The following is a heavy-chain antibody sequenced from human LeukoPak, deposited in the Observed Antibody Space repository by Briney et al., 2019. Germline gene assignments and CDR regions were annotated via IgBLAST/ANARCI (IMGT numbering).Heavy chain of an antibody. CDR2: INHSGST. CDR1: GGSFSGYY. D-gene: IGHD3-9*01. Sequence: SETLSLTCAVYGGSFSGYYWSWIRQPPGKGLEWIGEINHSGSTNYNPSPKSRVTISVDTSKNQFSLRLSSVTAADTAVYYCARGIYGPRTVLRYFDWYPSYYFDYWGQGTLVTVSS. J-gene: IGHJ4*02. CDR3: ARGIYGPRTVLRYFDWYPSYYFDY. V-gene: IGHV4-34*01.